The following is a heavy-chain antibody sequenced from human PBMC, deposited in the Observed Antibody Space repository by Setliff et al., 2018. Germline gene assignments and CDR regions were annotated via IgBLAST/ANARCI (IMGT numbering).Heavy chain of an antibody. J-gene: IGHJ6*03. CDR2: INPNSGGT. D-gene: IGHD6-13*01. Sequence: ASVKVSCKASGGTFTSYDINWVRQAPGQGLEWMGRINPNSGGTNYAQKFQGRVTMTRDTSISTAYMELSRLRSDDTAVYYCAKDNAYSSSWYYYYYYMDVWGKGTTVTVSS. CDR3: AKDNAYSSSWYYYYYYMDV. CDR1: GGTFTSYD. V-gene: IGHV1-2*06.